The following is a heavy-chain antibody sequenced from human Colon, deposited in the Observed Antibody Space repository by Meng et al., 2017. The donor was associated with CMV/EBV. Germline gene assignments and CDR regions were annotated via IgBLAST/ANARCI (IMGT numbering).Heavy chain of an antibody. D-gene: IGHD3-10*01. CDR2: FYGNGARK. CDR3: VRDVRPGGADV. J-gene: IGHJ6*02. Sequence: SLKISCAASGFTFLDYARHWIRQVPGKGLEWVSGFYGNGARKNYADSVKGRFTISRDNAKDSLYLQMNGLRAEDTGVYYCVRDVRPGGADVWGQGTTVTVSS. V-gene: IGHV3-9*01. CDR1: GFTFLDYA.